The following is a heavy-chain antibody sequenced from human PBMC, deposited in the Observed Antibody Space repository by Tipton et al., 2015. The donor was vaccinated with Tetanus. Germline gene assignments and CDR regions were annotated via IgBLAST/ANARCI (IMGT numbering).Heavy chain of an antibody. D-gene: IGHD3-22*01. V-gene: IGHV4-39*01. J-gene: IGHJ4*02. Sequence: LRLSCTVSGVSIADNTNYWGWIRQSPGKGLEWIGSIYFSGDTYSNPSLKSRATISVDTPRNQFSLRLSSVTAADTAVYYCARHSSGYFTFFDYWGQGTLVTASS. CDR1: GVSIADNTNY. CDR2: IYFSGDT. CDR3: ARHSSGYFTFFDY.